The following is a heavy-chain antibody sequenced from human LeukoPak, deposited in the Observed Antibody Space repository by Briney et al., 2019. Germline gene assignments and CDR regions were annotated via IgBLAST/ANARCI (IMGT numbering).Heavy chain of an antibody. V-gene: IGHV4-59*01. Sequence: SETLSLTCTVSGDSISSYYWSWIRQPPGKGLEWIGYIFYSGSTNYNPSLKGRVTVSVDMSKNQFSLRLSSVNAADTAVYYCARGWTPNPHTAMAYWGQGILVTVFS. D-gene: IGHD5-18*01. CDR2: IFYSGST. J-gene: IGHJ4*02. CDR1: GDSISSYY. CDR3: ARGWTPNPHTAMAY.